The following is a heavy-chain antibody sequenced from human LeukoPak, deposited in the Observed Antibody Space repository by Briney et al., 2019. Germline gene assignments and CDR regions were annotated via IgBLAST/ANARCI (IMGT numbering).Heavy chain of an antibody. V-gene: IGHV1-46*01. CDR1: GYTFTSYY. CDR3: ARDPSPKKAVAGPRVSYYFDY. D-gene: IGHD6-19*01. Sequence: ASVKVSCKASGYTFTSYYMHWVRQAPGQGLEWMGIINPSGGSTSYAQKFQGRVTMTWDTSTSTVYMELSSLRSEDTAVYYCARDPSPKKAVAGPRVSYYFDYWGQGTLVTVSS. J-gene: IGHJ4*02. CDR2: INPSGGST.